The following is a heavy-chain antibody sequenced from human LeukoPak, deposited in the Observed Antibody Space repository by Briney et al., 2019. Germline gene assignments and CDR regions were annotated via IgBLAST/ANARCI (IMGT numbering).Heavy chain of an antibody. CDR2: IYYSGST. J-gene: IGHJ4*02. V-gene: IGHV4-39*01. CDR1: GGSISSSSYY. Sequence: SETLSLTCTVSGGSISSSSYYWGWIRQPPGKGLEWIGSIYYSGSTYYNPSLKSRVTISVDTSKNQFSLKLSSVTAADTAVYYCARHVLGHWNYVDYWGQGTLVTVSS. D-gene: IGHD1-1*01. CDR3: ARHVLGHWNYVDY.